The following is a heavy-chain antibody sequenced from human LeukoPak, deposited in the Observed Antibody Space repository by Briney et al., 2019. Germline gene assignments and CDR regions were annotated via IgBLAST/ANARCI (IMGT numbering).Heavy chain of an antibody. J-gene: IGHJ3*02. D-gene: IGHD3-9*01. CDR1: GFTFSSYA. V-gene: IGHV3-23*01. CDR3: AKAYYDILTGYYAPDAFDI. CDR2: ISGSGGST. Sequence: GGSLRLSCAASGFTFSSYAMSWVRRAPGKGLEWVSAISGSGGSTYYADSVKGRFTISRDNSKNTLYLQMNSLRAEDTAVYYCAKAYYDILTGYYAPDAFDIWGQGTMVTVSS.